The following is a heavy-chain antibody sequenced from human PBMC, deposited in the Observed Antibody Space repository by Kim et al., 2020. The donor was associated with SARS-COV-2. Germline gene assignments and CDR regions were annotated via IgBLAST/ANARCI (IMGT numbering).Heavy chain of an antibody. CDR1: GFTFSNYA. J-gene: IGHJ3*02. Sequence: GGSLRLSCAASGFTFSNYAMHWVRQAPGKGLEWVAVISYDGSNKYYADSVKGRFTISRENSKNTLYVQMNSLRAEDTAVYFCAKARAGTYLDAFYIWGQGTMVTVSS. CDR3: AKARAGTYLDAFYI. D-gene: IGHD6-19*01. V-gene: IGHV3-30-3*01. CDR2: ISYDGSNK.